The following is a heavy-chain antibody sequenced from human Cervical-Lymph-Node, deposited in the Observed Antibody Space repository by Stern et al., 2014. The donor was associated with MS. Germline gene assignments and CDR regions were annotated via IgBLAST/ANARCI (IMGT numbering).Heavy chain of an antibody. Sequence: QVQLVQSGAEVKKPGSSVKVSCKASGGTFNNHVISWVRQAHGPGLEWMGVIIAMLGTPTYAQKLQGRVTIIADKSTSTVHMVTRNLSDEDTAVYACANRDMGYTYGRHDYWGQGTLVTVS. D-gene: IGHD5-12*01. CDR2: IIAMLGTP. V-gene: IGHV1-69*06. CDR3: ANRDMGYTYGRHDY. J-gene: IGHJ4*02. CDR1: GGTFNNHV.